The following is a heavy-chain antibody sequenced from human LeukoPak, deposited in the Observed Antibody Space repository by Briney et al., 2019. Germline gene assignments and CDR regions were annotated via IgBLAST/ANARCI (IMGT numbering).Heavy chain of an antibody. J-gene: IGHJ4*02. V-gene: IGHV1-2*02. CDR2: INPNSGGT. CDR1: GYTFTGYY. Sequence: GASVKVSCKASGYTFTGYYMHWVRQAPGQGLEWMVWINPNSGGTNYAQKFQGRVTMTRDTSISTAYMELSRLRSDDTAVYYCARDKSDSGSYSFDYWGQGTLVTVSS. CDR3: ARDKSDSGSYSFDY. D-gene: IGHD1-26*01.